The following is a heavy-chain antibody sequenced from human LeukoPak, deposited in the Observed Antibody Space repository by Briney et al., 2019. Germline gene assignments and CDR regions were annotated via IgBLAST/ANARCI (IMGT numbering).Heavy chain of an antibody. J-gene: IGHJ3*02. CDR2: IKPDGSEK. V-gene: IGHV3-7*01. CDR1: GFTFRTYW. CDR3: ARDQSHYDIFTGYSGITYAFDI. Sequence: GGSLRLSCVGSGFTFRTYWMTWVRQAPGKGLECVANIKPDGSEKYYVDSVKGRFTISRDNAKDSLFLQMNSLRAEDTAVYYCARDQSHYDIFTGYSGITYAFDIWGQGTMVTVSS. D-gene: IGHD3-9*01.